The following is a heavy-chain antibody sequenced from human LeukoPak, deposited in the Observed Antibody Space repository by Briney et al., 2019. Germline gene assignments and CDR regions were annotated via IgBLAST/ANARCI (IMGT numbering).Heavy chain of an antibody. Sequence: GGSLRLSCAASGFTFSSYGMHWVRQAPGKGLEWVAFIRYDGSNKYYADSVKGRFTISRDNSKNTLYLQMNSLRAEDTAVYYCARGLQQQLVPRPEYFQHWGQGTLVTVSS. CDR1: GFTFSSYG. CDR3: ARGLQQQLVPRPEYFQH. CDR2: IRYDGSNK. V-gene: IGHV3-30*02. D-gene: IGHD6-13*01. J-gene: IGHJ1*01.